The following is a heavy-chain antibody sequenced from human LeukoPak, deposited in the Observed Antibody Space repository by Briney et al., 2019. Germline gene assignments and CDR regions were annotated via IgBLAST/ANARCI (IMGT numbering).Heavy chain of an antibody. D-gene: IGHD4/OR15-4a*01. CDR2: ISGSGGSP. V-gene: IGHV3-23*01. CDR1: GGSFSGYY. CDR3: AKTGYGAPYYYYGMDV. Sequence: ETLSLTCAVYGGSFSGYYWSWVRQAPGKGLEWVSAISGSGGSPYYADSVKGRFTISRDNSKNTLYLQMNSLRAEDTAVYYCAKTGYGAPYYYYGMDVWGQGTTVTVSS. J-gene: IGHJ6*02.